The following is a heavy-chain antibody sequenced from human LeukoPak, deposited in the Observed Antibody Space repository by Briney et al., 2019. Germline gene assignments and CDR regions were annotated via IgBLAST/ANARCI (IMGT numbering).Heavy chain of an antibody. V-gene: IGHV4-31*03. J-gene: IGHJ4*02. CDR2: IYYSGST. Sequence: PSETLSLTCTVSGVSISSGGYYWSWIRQHPGKGLEWIGYIYYSGSTYYNPSLKSRVTISVDTSKNQFSLKLSSVTAADTAVYYCARDLGAAAGFDYWGQGTLVTVSS. CDR1: GVSISSGGYY. D-gene: IGHD6-13*01. CDR3: ARDLGAAAGFDY.